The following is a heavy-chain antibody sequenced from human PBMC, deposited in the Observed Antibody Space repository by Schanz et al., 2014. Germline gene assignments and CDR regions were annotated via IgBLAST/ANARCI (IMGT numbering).Heavy chain of an antibody. CDR1: GFTASSHS. V-gene: IGHV3-21*02. J-gene: IGHJ4*02. D-gene: IGHD2-21*02. Sequence: EVQLVESGGGLVKPGGSLRLSCGVSGFTASSHSMNWVRQAPGKGLEWVSSISSRSSHIDYADSVKGRFTVSRDNAKNSVYLQMNGLRVEDTAVYYCVRERTNYGGNSYFFDHWGQGTLVTVSS. CDR2: ISSRSSHI. CDR3: VRERTNYGGNSYFFDH.